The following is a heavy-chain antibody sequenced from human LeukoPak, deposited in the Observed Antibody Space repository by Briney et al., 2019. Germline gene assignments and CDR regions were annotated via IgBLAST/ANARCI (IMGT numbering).Heavy chain of an antibody. CDR2: MNPNSGNT. J-gene: IGHJ4*02. CDR3: ASLFRLSEGKRIAVAGS. V-gene: IGHV1-8*01. CDR1: GYTFTSYD. Sequence: GASVKVSCKASGYTFTSYDINWVRQVTGQGLEWMGWMNPNSGNTGYAQKFQGRVTMTRNTPISTAYMELSSLRSEDTAVYYCASLFRLSEGKRIAVAGSWGQGTLVTVSS. D-gene: IGHD6-19*01.